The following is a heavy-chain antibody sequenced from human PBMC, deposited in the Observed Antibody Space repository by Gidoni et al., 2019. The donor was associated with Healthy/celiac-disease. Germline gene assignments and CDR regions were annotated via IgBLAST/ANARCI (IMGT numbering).Heavy chain of an antibody. V-gene: IGHV1-69*02. Sequence: GSSVKVSCTASVGTFSSYTISWVRQAPGQGLEWMGRIIPILGIANYAQKFQGRVTITADKSTSTAYMELSSLRSEDTAVYYCARADYDRSGYSPPYDYWGQGTLVTVSS. CDR3: ARADYDRSGYSPPYDY. CDR2: IIPILGIA. J-gene: IGHJ4*02. CDR1: VGTFSSYT. D-gene: IGHD3-22*01.